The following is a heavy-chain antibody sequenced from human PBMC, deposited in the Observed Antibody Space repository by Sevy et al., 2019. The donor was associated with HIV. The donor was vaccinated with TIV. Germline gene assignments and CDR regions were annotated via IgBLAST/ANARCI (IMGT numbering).Heavy chain of an antibody. J-gene: IGHJ4*02. D-gene: IGHD3-10*01. Sequence: GGSLRLSCAASGFNFSSYAMSWVRQAPGKGLEWVSAISGSGGSTYYAYSVKGRFTISRDNAKNSLYLHMNSLRAEDTAVYYCARGDYYGSLYYFDYWGPGTLVTVSS. CDR2: ISGSGGST. V-gene: IGHV3-23*01. CDR3: ARGDYYGSLYYFDY. CDR1: GFNFSSYA.